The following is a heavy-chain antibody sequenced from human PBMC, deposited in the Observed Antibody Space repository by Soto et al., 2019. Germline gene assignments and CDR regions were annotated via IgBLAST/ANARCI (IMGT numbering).Heavy chain of an antibody. J-gene: IGHJ4*02. CDR2: IIPIFGTA. D-gene: IGHD4-17*01. CDR1: GGTFSSYA. V-gene: IGHV1-69*13. CDR3: ARDYGGNSEQDY. Sequence: GASVKVSCKASGGTFSSYAISWVRQAPGQGLEWMGGIIPIFGTANYAQKFQGRVTITADESTSTAYMELSSLRSEDTAVYYCARDYGGNSEQDYWGQGTLVTVSS.